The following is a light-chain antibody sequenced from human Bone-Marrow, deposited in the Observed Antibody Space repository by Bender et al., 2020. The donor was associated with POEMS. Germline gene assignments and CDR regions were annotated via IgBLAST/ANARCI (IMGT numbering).Light chain of an antibody. Sequence: SFELTQPPSVSVSPGQTARITCSGDALPEKYAFWYQQRPGQAPVLVIYKDSERPSWIPERFSGSSSGTTATLTISGVQAEDEAAYNCQSPVRDHTSVAFGGGTRLTVL. J-gene: IGLJ2*01. V-gene: IGLV3-25*03. CDR3: QSPVRDHTSVA. CDR1: ALPEKY. CDR2: KDS.